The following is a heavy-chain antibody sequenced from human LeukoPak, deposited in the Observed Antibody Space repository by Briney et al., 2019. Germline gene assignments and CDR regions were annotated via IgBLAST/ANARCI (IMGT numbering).Heavy chain of an antibody. Sequence: PQASVKVSCKASGYTFTSYGISWVRQAPGQGLEWMGWISAYNGSTNYAQKFQGRVTMTRNTSISTAYMELSSLRSEDTAVYYCARVGRGYWGQGTLVTVSS. J-gene: IGHJ4*02. CDR3: ARVGRGY. CDR2: ISAYNGST. D-gene: IGHD3-10*01. V-gene: IGHV1-18*01. CDR1: GYTFTSYG.